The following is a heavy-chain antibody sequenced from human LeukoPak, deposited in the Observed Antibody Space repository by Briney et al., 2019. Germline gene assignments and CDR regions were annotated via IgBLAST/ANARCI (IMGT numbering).Heavy chain of an antibody. CDR1: GFIFSDHY. V-gene: IGHV3-72*01. CDR2: SRNKANSYTT. CDR3: TGDLGFTYCGVDCYPQ. Sequence: PGGSLRLSCAASGFIFSDHYMDWVRQAPGEGLEWVARSRNKANSYTTEYAASVTGRFTISRDHSKNSLFLQMNSLKTEDTAVYYCTGDLGFTYCGVDCYPQWGQGTLVTVSS. J-gene: IGHJ4*02. D-gene: IGHD2-21*02.